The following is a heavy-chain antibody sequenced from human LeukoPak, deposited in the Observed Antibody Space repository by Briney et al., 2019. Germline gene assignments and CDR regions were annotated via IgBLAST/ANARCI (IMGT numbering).Heavy chain of an antibody. D-gene: IGHD2-2*01. J-gene: IGHJ6*02. V-gene: IGHV1-69*04. CDR1: GGTFSSYA. Sequence: SVKVSGTASGGTFSSYAISWVRQAPGQGLEWMGRIIPILGIANYAQKFQGRVTITADKSTSTAYMELSSLRSDDTAVYYCARDFSYAGSYYYYGIDVWGQGTTVTVSS. CDR2: IIPILGIA. CDR3: ARDFSYAGSYYYYGIDV.